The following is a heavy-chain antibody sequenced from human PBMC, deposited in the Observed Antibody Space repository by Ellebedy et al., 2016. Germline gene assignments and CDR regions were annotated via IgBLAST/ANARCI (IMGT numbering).Heavy chain of an antibody. CDR3: ARRSYYDSSGYH. D-gene: IGHD3-22*01. Sequence: SETLSLTCTVSGGSISSYYWGWIRQPPGKGLEWIGSIYYSGSTYYNPSLKSRVPISVDTSKNQFSLKLSSVTAADTAVYYCARRSYYDSSGYHWGQGTLVTVSS. V-gene: IGHV4-39*01. J-gene: IGHJ5*02. CDR1: GGSISSYY. CDR2: IYYSGST.